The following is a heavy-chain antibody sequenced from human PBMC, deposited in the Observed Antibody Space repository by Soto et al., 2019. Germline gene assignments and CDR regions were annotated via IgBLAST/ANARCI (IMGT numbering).Heavy chain of an antibody. CDR1: GFTFSSYS. V-gene: IGHV3-21*01. D-gene: IGHD6-13*01. CDR2: ISSSSSYI. CDR3: ARDCLISWGLDYYGMDV. Sequence: KTGGSLRLSCAASGFTFSSYSMNWVRQAPGKGLEWVSSISSSSSYIYYADSVKGRFTISRDNAKNSLYLQMNSLRAEDTAVYYCARDCLISWGLDYYGMDVWGQGTTVTVSS. J-gene: IGHJ6*02.